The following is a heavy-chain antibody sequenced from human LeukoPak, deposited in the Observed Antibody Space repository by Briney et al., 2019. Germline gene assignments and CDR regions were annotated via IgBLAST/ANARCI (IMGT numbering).Heavy chain of an antibody. D-gene: IGHD2-15*01. V-gene: IGHV5-51*01. CDR3: ARRGCIGGTCYGY. J-gene: IGHJ4*02. CDR1: GYSFSNDC. Sequence: GESLKISCKGSGYSFSNDCIDWVRQMPGKGLEWMGVIYPADSDTKYSPSFQGEVTISADKSIRTAYLQWNSLGASHTAMYYCARRGCIGGTCYGYWGQGTLVTVSS. CDR2: IYPADSDT.